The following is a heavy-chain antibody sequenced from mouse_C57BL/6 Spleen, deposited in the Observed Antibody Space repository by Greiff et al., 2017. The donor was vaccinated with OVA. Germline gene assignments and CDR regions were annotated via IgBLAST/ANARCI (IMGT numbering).Heavy chain of an antibody. CDR1: GFTFSSYA. CDR3: TRDWDWYFDV. J-gene: IGHJ1*03. CDR2: ISSGGDYI. Sequence: EVKLVESGEGLVKPGGSLKLSCAASGFTFSSYAMSWVRQTPEQRLEWVAYISSGGDYIYYADTVKGRFTISRDNARNTLYLQMSSLKSEDTAMYYCTRDWDWYFDVWGTGTTVTVSS. V-gene: IGHV5-9-1*02. D-gene: IGHD4-1*01.